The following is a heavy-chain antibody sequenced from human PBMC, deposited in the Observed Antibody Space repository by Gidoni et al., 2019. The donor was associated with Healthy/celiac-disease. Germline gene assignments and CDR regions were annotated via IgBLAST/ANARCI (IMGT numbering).Heavy chain of an antibody. CDR1: GFTFSSYG. CDR2: ISYDGSNK. D-gene: IGHD3-22*01. CDR3: AKDFPYYYDSSGLTD. V-gene: IGHV3-30*18. Sequence: QSTGSLRLSCAASGFTFSSYGMHWVRQAPGKGLEWVAVISYDGSNKYYADSVKGRFTISRDNSKNTLYLQMNSLRAEDTAVYYCAKDFPYYYDSSGLTDWGQGTMVTVSS. J-gene: IGHJ3*01.